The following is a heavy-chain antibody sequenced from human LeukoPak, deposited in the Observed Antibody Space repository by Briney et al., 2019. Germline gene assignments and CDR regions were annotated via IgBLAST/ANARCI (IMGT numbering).Heavy chain of an antibody. Sequence: SGGSLRLSCAASGFTFSSYSMNWVRQAPGKGLEWVSTISGSGGSTYYADSVKGRFIISRDNSNNTLYLQINSLRAEDTAVYFCAKRSGDYWGQGTLVTVSS. V-gene: IGHV3-23*01. CDR2: ISGSGGST. CDR1: GFTFSSYS. CDR3: AKRSGDY. J-gene: IGHJ4*02. D-gene: IGHD3-3*01.